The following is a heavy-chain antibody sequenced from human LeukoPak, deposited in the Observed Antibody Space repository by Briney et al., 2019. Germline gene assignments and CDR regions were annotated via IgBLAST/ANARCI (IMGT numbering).Heavy chain of an antibody. D-gene: IGHD3-10*01. V-gene: IGHV4-4*07. CDR3: ARGGTYGSGSAQHTTLDY. CDR2: AHASGSP. J-gene: IGHJ4*02. Sequence: TPSETLSQTCTDPGGSISPYYWSWIRQSAGKALERIGRAHASGSPNYNPSLKSRVTISADKSKNQFSLNLNSVTAADTAIYYFARGGTYGSGSAQHTTLDYWGQGALVTVSS. CDR1: GGSISPYY.